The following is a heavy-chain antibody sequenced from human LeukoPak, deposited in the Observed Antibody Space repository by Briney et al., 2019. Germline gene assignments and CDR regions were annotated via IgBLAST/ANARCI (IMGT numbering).Heavy chain of an antibody. V-gene: IGHV1-46*01. J-gene: IGHJ2*01. CDR3: ARDQAAVTTPLDWSFAL. CDR2: FNPAGGRT. D-gene: IGHD4-17*01. Sequence: GASVKVSCKASGYTFTSYGISWVRQAPGQGLEWMGIFNPAGGRTSYAQKFQGRVTITRDTSTSTLYMELSSLRSEDTAVYYCARDQAAVTTPLDWSFALWGRGTLVTVSS. CDR1: GYTFTSYG.